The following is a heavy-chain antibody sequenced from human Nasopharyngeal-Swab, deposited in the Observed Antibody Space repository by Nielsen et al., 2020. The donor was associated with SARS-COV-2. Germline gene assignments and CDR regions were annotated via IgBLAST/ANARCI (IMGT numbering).Heavy chain of an antibody. CDR3: AKDGGRSSGWYYFDY. V-gene: IGHV3-7*01. CDR2: IKEDGSER. Sequence: GESLKISCAASGFTFSGFWMNWVRQAPGKGLEWVATIKEDGSERSYVDSVKGRFTISRDNSKNTLYLQMNSLRAEDTAVYYCAKDGGRSSGWYYFDYWGQGTLVTVSS. CDR1: GFTFSGFW. J-gene: IGHJ4*02. D-gene: IGHD6-19*01.